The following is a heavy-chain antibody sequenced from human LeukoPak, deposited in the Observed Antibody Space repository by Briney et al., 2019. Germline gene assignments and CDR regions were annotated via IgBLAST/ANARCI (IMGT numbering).Heavy chain of an antibody. J-gene: IGHJ5*02. CDR1: GYSFTVKY. Sequence: ASVKVSFKASGYSFTVKYMHWVRQAPGQGLEWMGWINPDSGDTNYEQKFQGRVTMTRDTSINTAHMELSRLRSDDTAVYYCVRSIFSSFDPWGLGTLVTVSS. CDR2: INPDSGDT. D-gene: IGHD2-21*01. CDR3: VRSIFSSFDP. V-gene: IGHV1-2*02.